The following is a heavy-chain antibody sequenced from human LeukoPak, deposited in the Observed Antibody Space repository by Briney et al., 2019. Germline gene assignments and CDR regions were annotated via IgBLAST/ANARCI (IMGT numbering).Heavy chain of an antibody. Sequence: GGSLRLSCAASGFTFSSYGMHWVRQAPGKGLEWVAVISYDGSNKYYADSVKGRFTISRDNSKNTLYLQMNSLRAEDTAVYYCAKEPQAAFRDAFDIWGQGTMVTVSS. CDR2: ISYDGSNK. CDR1: GFTFSSYG. J-gene: IGHJ3*02. V-gene: IGHV3-30*18. D-gene: IGHD6-13*01. CDR3: AKEPQAAFRDAFDI.